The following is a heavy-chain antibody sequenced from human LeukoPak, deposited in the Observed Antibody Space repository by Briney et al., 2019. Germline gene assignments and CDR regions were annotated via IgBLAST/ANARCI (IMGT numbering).Heavy chain of an antibody. CDR2: ISSSSSTI. CDR3: ARDLGQYYDTSDNWFDP. Sequence: GGSLRLSCAASGFTFSSYSMNWVRQAPGKGLEWVSYISSSSSTIYYADSVKGRFTISRDNAKNSPYLQMNSLRAEDTAVYYCARDLGQYYDTSDNWFDPWGQGTLVTVSS. D-gene: IGHD3-22*01. CDR1: GFTFSSYS. V-gene: IGHV3-48*01. J-gene: IGHJ5*02.